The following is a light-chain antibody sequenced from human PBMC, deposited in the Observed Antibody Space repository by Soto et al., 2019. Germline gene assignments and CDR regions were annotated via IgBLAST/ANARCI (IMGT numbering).Light chain of an antibody. J-gene: IGKJ1*01. CDR1: QSVRNNY. CDR2: GAS. CDR3: QQYGDSPWA. Sequence: EVVLTQSPGTLSLSPGERATLSCXXSQSVRNNYLAWYQQKPGQAPRLLIYGASSRGTGIPDRFSGSGSGTDFTLTISRLEPEDFAVYYCQQYGDSPWAFGPGTKVEIK. V-gene: IGKV3-20*01.